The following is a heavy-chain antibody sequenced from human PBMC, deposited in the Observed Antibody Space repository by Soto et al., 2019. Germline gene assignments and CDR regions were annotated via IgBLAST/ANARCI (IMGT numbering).Heavy chain of an antibody. J-gene: IGHJ4*02. CDR1: GFTFDDYA. CDR2: ISWNSGSI. D-gene: IGHD2-21*02. V-gene: IGHV3-9*01. Sequence: EVQLVESGGGLVQPGRSLRLSCAASGFTFDDYAMHWVRQAPGKGLEWVSGISWNSGSIGYADSVRGRFTISRDNAKNSLYLQMNSLRAEDTALYYCAKGTEVLQNPLDYWGLGTLVTVSS. CDR3: AKGTEVLQNPLDY.